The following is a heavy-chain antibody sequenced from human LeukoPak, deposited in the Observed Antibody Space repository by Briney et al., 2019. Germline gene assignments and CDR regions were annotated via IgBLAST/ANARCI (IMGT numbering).Heavy chain of an antibody. V-gene: IGHV3-21*01. D-gene: IGHD4-17*01. CDR1: GFTFSSYS. CDR3: ARIYGDYAGGVDY. CDR2: ISSSSSYI. J-gene: IGHJ4*02. Sequence: GGSLRLSCAASGFTFSSYSMNWVRQAPGKGLEWVSSISSSSSYIYYADSVKGRFTISRDNAKNSLYLQMDSLRAEDTAVYYCARIYGDYAGGVDYWGQGTLVTVSS.